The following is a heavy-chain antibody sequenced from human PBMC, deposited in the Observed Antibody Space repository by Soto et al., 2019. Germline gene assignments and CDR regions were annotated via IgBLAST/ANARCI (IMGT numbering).Heavy chain of an antibody. Sequence: GGSLRLSCAASGFTFSSYAMHWVRQAPGKGLEWVAVISYDGSNKYYADSVKGRFTISRDNSKNTLYLQMNSLRAEDTAVYYCARAQKYSSSYYYYYGMDVWGQGTTVTVSS. CDR1: GFTFSSYA. J-gene: IGHJ6*02. CDR3: ARAQKYSSSYYYYYGMDV. CDR2: ISYDGSNK. D-gene: IGHD6-6*01. V-gene: IGHV3-30-3*01.